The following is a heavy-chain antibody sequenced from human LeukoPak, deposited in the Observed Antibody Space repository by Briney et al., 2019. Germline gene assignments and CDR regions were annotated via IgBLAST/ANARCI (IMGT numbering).Heavy chain of an antibody. D-gene: IGHD3-9*01. CDR3: ARAGGHYDILTGYYHY. V-gene: IGHV4-59*12. CDR2: IYYSGST. CDR1: GGSISSYY. Sequence: KPSETLSLTCTVSGGSISSYYWSWIRQPPGKGLEWIGYIYYSGSTNYNPSLKSRVTISVDTSKNQFSLKLSSVTAADTAVYYCARAGGHYDILTGYYHYWGQGTLVTVSS. J-gene: IGHJ4*02.